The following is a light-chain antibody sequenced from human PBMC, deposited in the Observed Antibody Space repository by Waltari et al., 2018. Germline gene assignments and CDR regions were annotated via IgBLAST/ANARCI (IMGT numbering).Light chain of an antibody. CDR1: KLGRKR. J-gene: IGLJ3*02. CDR2: ATT. Sequence: SYVLTQPPSLSVAPGQTASLTCRGKKLGRKRVHWYQQRPGQAPVPVVYATTDRPSGIPERFSGSSAADTATLTITRVEAGDEADYYCQAYDVTSEDWVFGGGTKVTVL. V-gene: IGLV3-21*02. CDR3: QAYDVTSEDWV.